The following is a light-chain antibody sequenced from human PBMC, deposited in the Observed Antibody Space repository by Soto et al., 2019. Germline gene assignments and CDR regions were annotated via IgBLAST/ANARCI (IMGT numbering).Light chain of an antibody. CDR2: AAS. J-gene: IGKJ1*01. V-gene: IGKV1-5*01. CDR3: QQYNSYSPT. CDR1: QSISSW. Sequence: DIEMTQSPATLSVSVGERATITCRASQSISSWLAWYQQKPGQAPKLLIYAASSLASGVPSRFSGSGSGTEFILTISSLQPDDFATYYCQQYNSYSPTFGQGTKVDIK.